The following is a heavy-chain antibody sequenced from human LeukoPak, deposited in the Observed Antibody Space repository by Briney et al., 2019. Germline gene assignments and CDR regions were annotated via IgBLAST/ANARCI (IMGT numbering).Heavy chain of an antibody. CDR3: ARQGYDGGHDAFDI. CDR2: IGTAGDT. V-gene: IGHV3-13*01. J-gene: IGHJ3*02. Sequence: GGSLRLSCAASGFTFSSYGMHWVRQATGKGLEWVSAIGTAGDTYYPGSVKGRFTISRENAKNSLYLQMNSLRAGDTAVYYCARQGYDGGHDAFDIWGQGTMVTVSS. CDR1: GFTFSSYG. D-gene: IGHD1-1*01.